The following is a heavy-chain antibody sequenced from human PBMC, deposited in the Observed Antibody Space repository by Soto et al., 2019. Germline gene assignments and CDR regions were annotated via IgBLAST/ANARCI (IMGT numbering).Heavy chain of an antibody. V-gene: IGHV4-39*01. J-gene: IGHJ5*02. Sequence: PSETLSLTCTVSGGSISSSSYYWGWIRQPPGKGLEWIGSIYYSGSTYYNPSLKSRVTISVDTSKNQFSLKLSSVTAADTAVYYCARQPYVLLAWNWGQNWCDPWRQGTRVTVSS. CDR1: GGSISSSSYY. CDR3: ARQPYVLLAWNWGQNWCDP. CDR2: IYYSGST. D-gene: IGHD2-15*01.